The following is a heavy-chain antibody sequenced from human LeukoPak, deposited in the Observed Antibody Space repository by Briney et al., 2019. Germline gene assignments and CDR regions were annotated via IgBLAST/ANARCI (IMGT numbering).Heavy chain of an antibody. J-gene: IGHJ6*03. CDR3: ARDRTVVVPAAIHYYYYYMDV. V-gene: IGHV1-2*02. D-gene: IGHD2-2*01. CDR1: GYTFTGYY. CDR2: INPNSGGT. Sequence: GASVKVSYKASGYTFTGYYMHWVRQAPGQGLEWMGWINPNSGGTNYAQKFQGRVTMTRDTSISTAYMELSRLRSDDTAVYYCARDRTVVVPAAIHYYYYYMDVWGKGTAVTVSS.